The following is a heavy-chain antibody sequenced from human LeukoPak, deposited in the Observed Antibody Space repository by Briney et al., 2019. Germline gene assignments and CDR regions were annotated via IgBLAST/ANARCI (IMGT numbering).Heavy chain of an antibody. J-gene: IGHJ4*02. Sequence: GESLKISCKGSGYIFTSYWISWVRQMPGKGLEWMGRIDPSDSYTNYSPSFQGHVTISADKSISTAYLQWSSLKASDTAMYYCARGGHYDILTGPITFDYWGQGTLVTVSS. D-gene: IGHD3-9*01. CDR2: IDPSDSYT. V-gene: IGHV5-10-1*01. CDR3: ARGGHYDILTGPITFDY. CDR1: GYIFTSYW.